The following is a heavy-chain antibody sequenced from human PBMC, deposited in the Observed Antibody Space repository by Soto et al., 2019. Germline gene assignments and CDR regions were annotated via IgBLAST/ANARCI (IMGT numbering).Heavy chain of an antibody. Sequence: SETLSLSCAVYGKSLSGYYWSWIRQPPGKALEWIGEINHSGNTNYNPSLKSRVTISVDTSKNQLFLNLSSVTAADTAMYYCARHHVRGRTIAGAAEFWGQGTQVTVSS. V-gene: IGHV4-34*01. J-gene: IGHJ4*02. D-gene: IGHD1-26*01. CDR2: INHSGNT. CDR3: ARHHVRGRTIAGAAEF. CDR1: GKSLSGYY.